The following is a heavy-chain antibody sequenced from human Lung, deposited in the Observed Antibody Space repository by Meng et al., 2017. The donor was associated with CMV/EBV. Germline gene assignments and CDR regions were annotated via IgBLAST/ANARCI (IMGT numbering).Heavy chain of an antibody. CDR2: ISYDGSNK. Sequence: SYAMHWVRQAPGKGLEWVAVISYDGSNKYYADSVKGRFTISRDNSKNTLYLQMNSLRAEDTAVYYCARGDIVVVPAAITGGGAFDIWGQGTMVTVSS. CDR3: ARGDIVVVPAAITGGGAFDI. J-gene: IGHJ3*02. CDR1: SYA. D-gene: IGHD2-2*01. V-gene: IGHV3-30*04.